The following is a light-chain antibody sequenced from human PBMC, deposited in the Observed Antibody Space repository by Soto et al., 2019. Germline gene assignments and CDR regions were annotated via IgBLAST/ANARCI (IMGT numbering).Light chain of an antibody. CDR3: CSYTSRTTYV. CDR2: AVS. J-gene: IGLJ1*01. V-gene: IGLV2-14*01. CDR1: ASDVGGYNY. Sequence: QSVLTQPASVSGSPGQSITIAYTGTASDVGGYNYVSWYQQHPGKAPKLMIHAVSNRPSGVSSRFSGSKSGNTASLTISGLQSEDEADYFCCSYTSRTTYVFGTRTKVTAL.